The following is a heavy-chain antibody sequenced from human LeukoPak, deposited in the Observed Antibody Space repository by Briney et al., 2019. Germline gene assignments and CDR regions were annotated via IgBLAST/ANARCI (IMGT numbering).Heavy chain of an antibody. J-gene: IGHJ6*02. CDR3: ARPQSIAARPYYYYYGMDV. Sequence: PGRSLRLSCAASGFTFSSYGMHWVRQAPGKGLEWVAVIWYDGSNKYYADSVKGRFTISRDNSKNTLYLQMNSLRAEDTAVYYCARPQSIAARPYYYYYGMDVWGQGTTVTVSS. CDR1: GFTFSSYG. D-gene: IGHD6-6*01. V-gene: IGHV3-33*01. CDR2: IWYDGSNK.